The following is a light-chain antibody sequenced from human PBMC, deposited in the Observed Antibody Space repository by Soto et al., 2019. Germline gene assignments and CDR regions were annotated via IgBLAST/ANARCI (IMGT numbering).Light chain of an antibody. CDR1: QSLVYTNGNTY. V-gene: IGKV2-30*01. J-gene: IGKJ1*01. Sequence: DVVVTQSPLSLPVTLGQPASISCRSSQSLVYTNGNTYLAWFQQRPGQSPRRLIYKVYIRDSGVPDIFSGSGSGTEFTLTISRVEAEDVGVYYCMQGTHWPRTFGQGTKVEIK. CDR3: MQGTHWPRT. CDR2: KVY.